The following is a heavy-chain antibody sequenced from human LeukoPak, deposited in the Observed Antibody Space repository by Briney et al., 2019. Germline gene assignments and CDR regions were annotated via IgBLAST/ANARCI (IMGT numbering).Heavy chain of an antibody. CDR2: IKWNDGRT. CDR1: VFTLYEYG. D-gene: IGHD4-17*01. J-gene: IGHJ5*02. Sequence: PGGSLRLSCAASVFTLYEYGISCVRHSPGKGRECDSGIKWNDGRTGHADSVKDQFTISRDDANNSLYLQMNSLRDEDTALYHCAAHHDYGDNWFDPWGKGSLVTVSS. CDR3: AAHHDYGDNWFDP. V-gene: IGHV3-20*01.